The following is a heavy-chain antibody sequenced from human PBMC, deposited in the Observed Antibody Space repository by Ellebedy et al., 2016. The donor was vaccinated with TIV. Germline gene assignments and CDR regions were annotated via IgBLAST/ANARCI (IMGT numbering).Heavy chain of an antibody. V-gene: IGHV3-74*01. CDR1: GFTFSSYW. CDR3: ARGPPLLDIVGATRRVGSFDI. CDR2: INIDGSST. D-gene: IGHD1-26*01. J-gene: IGHJ3*02. Sequence: PGGSLRLSCAASGFTFSSYWMHWVRQAPGKGLVWVSRINIDGSSTSYADSVKGRFTISRENDKNTLYLQMNSLRAEDTAVYYCARGPPLLDIVGATRRVGSFDIWGQGTMVTVSS.